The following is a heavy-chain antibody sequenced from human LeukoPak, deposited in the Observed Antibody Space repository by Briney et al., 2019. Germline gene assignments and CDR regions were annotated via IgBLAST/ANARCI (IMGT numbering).Heavy chain of an antibody. CDR2: ISSSGSTI. CDR3: ASSGYSYLGADY. V-gene: IGHV3-11*04. Sequence: GGSLRLSCAASGFTFSDYYMSWIRQAPGKGLEWVSYISSSGSTIYYADSVKGRFTISRDNAKNTLYLQMNSLRAKDTAVYYCASSGYSYLGADYWGQGTLVTVSS. D-gene: IGHD5-18*01. CDR1: GFTFSDYY. J-gene: IGHJ4*02.